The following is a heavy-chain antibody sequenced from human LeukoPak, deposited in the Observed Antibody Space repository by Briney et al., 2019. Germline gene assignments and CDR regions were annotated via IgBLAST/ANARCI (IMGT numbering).Heavy chain of an antibody. V-gene: IGHV3-43D*04. D-gene: IGHD6-13*01. Sequence: PGGSLRLSCAASGFTFDDYAMHWVRQAPGKCLEWVSLISWDGGSTYYADSVKGRFTISRDNSKNSLYLQMNSLRAEDTALYYCAKDYAGIAADGHIDYWGQGTLVTVSS. CDR1: GFTFDDYA. CDR2: ISWDGGST. J-gene: IGHJ4*02. CDR3: AKDYAGIAADGHIDY.